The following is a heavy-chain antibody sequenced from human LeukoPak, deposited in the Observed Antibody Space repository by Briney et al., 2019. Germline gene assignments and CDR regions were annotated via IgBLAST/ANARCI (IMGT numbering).Heavy chain of an antibody. D-gene: IGHD5-12*01. V-gene: IGHV3-7*01. CDR3: ARGLRGYSKDY. CDR2: IKQDGSEK. CDR1: GFTFTGYW. Sequence: GGSLRLSCAASGFTFTGYWMSWVRQAPGKGLEGVANIKQDGSEKYYVDSVKGRFTISRDNAKNSLYLQMNSLRAEDTALYYCARGLRGYSKDYWGQGTLVTVSS. J-gene: IGHJ4*02.